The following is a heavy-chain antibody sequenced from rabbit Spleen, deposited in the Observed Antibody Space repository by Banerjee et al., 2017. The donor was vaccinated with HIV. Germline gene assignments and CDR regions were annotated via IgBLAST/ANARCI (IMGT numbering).Heavy chain of an antibody. Sequence: QSLEESGGGLVKPGASLTLTCKASGFSFNSGYDMCWVRQAPGKGLEWVACAYAGSSGRSTFTYYASWAKGRFTISKASSTTVTLQMTSLTAADTATYFCARDSGSSFSSYGMDLWGQGTLVTVS. CDR3: ARDSGSSFSSYGMDL. J-gene: IGHJ6*01. CDR2: AYAGSSGRSTFT. D-gene: IGHD8-1*01. V-gene: IGHV1S40*01. CDR1: GFSFNSGYD.